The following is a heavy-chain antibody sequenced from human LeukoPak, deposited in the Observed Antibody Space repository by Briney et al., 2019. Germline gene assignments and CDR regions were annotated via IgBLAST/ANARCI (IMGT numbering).Heavy chain of an antibody. J-gene: IGHJ4*02. CDR1: GGSISSYY. CDR2: IYYSGST. D-gene: IGHD3-9*01. V-gene: IGHV4-59*01. CDR3: ARWYYDILTGYGTFDY. Sequence: SETLSLTCTVSGGSISSYYWSWIRQPPGKGLEWIGYIYYSGSTNYNPSLKSRVTISVDTSKNQFSLKLSSVTAADTAVYYCARWYYDILTGYGTFDYWGQGTLVTVSS.